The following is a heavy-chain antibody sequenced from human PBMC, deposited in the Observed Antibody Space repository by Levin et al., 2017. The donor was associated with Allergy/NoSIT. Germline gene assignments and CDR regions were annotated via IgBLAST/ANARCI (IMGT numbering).Heavy chain of an antibody. D-gene: IGHD6-13*01. CDR2: IYSTGRT. CDR3: ASPQSSSWFYYAY. Sequence: PSETLSLTCTVSGASVSSSSFCWGWLRQTPGKGLEWIATIYSTGRTYYNPSLRSRVTMSVDTSTNQVSLKVSSVTAADTAVYYCASPQSSSWFYYAYWGLGTLVTVSS. CDR1: GASVSSSSFC. V-gene: IGHV4-39*01. J-gene: IGHJ4*02.